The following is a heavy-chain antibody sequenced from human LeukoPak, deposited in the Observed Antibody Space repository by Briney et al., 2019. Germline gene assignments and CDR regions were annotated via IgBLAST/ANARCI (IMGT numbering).Heavy chain of an antibody. CDR1: GFTFSSYS. D-gene: IGHD6-13*01. Sequence: PGGSLRLSCAASGFTFSSYSMNWVRQAPGKGLEWVSSISSSSSYTYYADSVKGRFTISRDNAKNTLYLQMNSLRAEDTAVYYCAKDLYSSSAGAFDIWGQGTMVTVSS. J-gene: IGHJ3*02. CDR2: ISSSSSYT. CDR3: AKDLYSSSAGAFDI. V-gene: IGHV3-21*04.